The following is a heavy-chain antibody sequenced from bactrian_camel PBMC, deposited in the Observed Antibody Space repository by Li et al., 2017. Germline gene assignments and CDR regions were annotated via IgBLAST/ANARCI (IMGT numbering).Heavy chain of an antibody. J-gene: IGHJ4*01. CDR2: IYTVDGST. CDR3: AMAHGGGWAILDILQYIY. Sequence: VQLVESGGGSVQVGGSLRLSCAASGFSYSSDCMGWFRQVPGKEREAVASIYTVDGSTYYADSVKGRFSIAQDNAKNTWYLQMNSLKPEDTAKYYCAMAHGGGWAILDILQYIYWGQGTQVTVS. D-gene: IGHD7*01. V-gene: IGHV3S40*01. CDR1: GFSYSSDC.